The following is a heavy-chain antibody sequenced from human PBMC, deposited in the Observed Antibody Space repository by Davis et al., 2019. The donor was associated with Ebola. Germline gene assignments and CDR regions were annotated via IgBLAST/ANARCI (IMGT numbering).Heavy chain of an antibody. CDR3: ARVKSLVFDP. CDR1: GGSISSYY. Sequence: SKTLSLTCTLPGGSISSYYWRWIRQPPGKGLEWIGYISNSGSTNYNPSLKSRVTTSVDTSKNQFSLKLSSVTAADTAVYYCARVKSLVFDPWGQGTLVTVSS. J-gene: IGHJ5*02. V-gene: IGHV4-59*01. D-gene: IGHD2-15*01. CDR2: ISNSGST.